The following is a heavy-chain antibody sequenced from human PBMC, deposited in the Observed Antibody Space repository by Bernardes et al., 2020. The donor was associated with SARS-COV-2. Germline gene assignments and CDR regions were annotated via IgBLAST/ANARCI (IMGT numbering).Heavy chain of an antibody. CDR2: INSKTDGSTT. CDR3: TTDGGVIVVVTGEVDY. CDR1: GFTFSNDC. V-gene: IGHV3-15*01. Sequence: GGSLRLSCAASGFTFSNDCMSWVRQAPGKGLEWVGRINSKTDGSTTDYAAPVKGRFTISRDDSKNTLYLQMNSLKTEDTAVYYCTTDGGVIVVVTGEVDYWGQGTLVTVSS. J-gene: IGHJ4*02. D-gene: IGHD2-21*02.